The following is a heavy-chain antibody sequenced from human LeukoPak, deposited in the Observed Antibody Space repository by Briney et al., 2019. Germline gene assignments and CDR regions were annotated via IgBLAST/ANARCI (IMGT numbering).Heavy chain of an antibody. CDR1: GGSISSYY. V-gene: IGHV4-4*07. CDR3: ARRASSSWYYDY. Sequence: RPSETLSLTCTVSGGSISSYYWSWIRQPAGKGLEWIGRIYTSGSTTYNPSLKSRVTMSVDTSKNQFSLQLSSVTAADTAVYYCARRASSSWYYDYWGRGTLVTVSS. J-gene: IGHJ4*02. D-gene: IGHD6-13*01. CDR2: IYTSGST.